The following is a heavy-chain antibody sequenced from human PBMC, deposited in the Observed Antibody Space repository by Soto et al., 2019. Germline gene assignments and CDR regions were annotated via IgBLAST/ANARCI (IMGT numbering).Heavy chain of an antibody. CDR2: ISSSSSYI. CDR1: GFTFSSYS. V-gene: IGHV3-21*01. J-gene: IGHJ5*02. CDR3: ARPYYDILTGSRWFDP. D-gene: IGHD3-9*01. Sequence: GGSLRLSCAASGFTFSSYSMNWVRQAPGKGLGWVSSISSSSSYIYYADSVKGRFTISRDNAKNSLYLQMNSLRAEDTAVYYCARPYYDILTGSRWFDPWGQGTLVTVSS.